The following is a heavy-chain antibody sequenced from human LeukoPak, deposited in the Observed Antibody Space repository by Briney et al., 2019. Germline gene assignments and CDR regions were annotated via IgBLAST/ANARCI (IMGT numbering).Heavy chain of an antibody. D-gene: IGHD2-15*01. V-gene: IGHV3-23*01. CDR3: AQDLSYIGLDN. CDR1: GFTFRNYG. J-gene: IGHJ4*02. CDR2: FSASGST. Sequence: GGSLRLSCAASGFTFRNYGMNWVRQAPGKGLEWVSAFSASGSTYYADSVKGRFTVSRDNSENMLYLQMNSLKAEDTAVYYCAQDLSYIGLDNWGQGTLVTVSS.